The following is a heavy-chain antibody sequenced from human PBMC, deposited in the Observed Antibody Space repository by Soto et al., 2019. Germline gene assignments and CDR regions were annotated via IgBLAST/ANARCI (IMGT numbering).Heavy chain of an antibody. CDR2: IFYSGST. D-gene: IGHD4-17*01. Sequence: QVQLQESGPGLVRPSQTLSLTCTVSGGSISSGAYYWTWIRQHPGKGLEWIGYIFYSGSTYYNPSLNSRVTLSVVTSKNRFSLKLNSVTAADTAVYYCARDSHDYGDDHPLATGYGLDVWGQGTTVTVSS. J-gene: IGHJ6*02. CDR1: GGSISSGAYY. V-gene: IGHV4-31*03. CDR3: ARDSHDYGDDHPLATGYGLDV.